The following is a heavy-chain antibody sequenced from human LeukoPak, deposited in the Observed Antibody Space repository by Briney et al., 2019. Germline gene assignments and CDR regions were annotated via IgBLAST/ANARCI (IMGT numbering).Heavy chain of an antibody. Sequence: ASVKVSCKASGYTFTGYFMYWVRQAPGQGLEWMGWINHNSGGTNYAQKFQGRVTMTRDTSISTSYMELSRLRSDDTAVYYCARGDYGSGSHYSPNSYHMDVWGKGTTVTVSS. CDR3: ARGDYGSGSHYSPNSYHMDV. V-gene: IGHV1-2*02. D-gene: IGHD3-10*01. CDR1: GYTFTGYF. CDR2: INHNSGGT. J-gene: IGHJ6*03.